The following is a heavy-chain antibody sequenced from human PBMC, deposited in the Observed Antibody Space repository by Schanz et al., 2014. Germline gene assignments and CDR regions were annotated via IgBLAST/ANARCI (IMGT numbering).Heavy chain of an antibody. CDR2: IWYDENNK. V-gene: IGHV3-33*06. D-gene: IGHD3-22*01. CDR1: GFTFSSYG. Sequence: QVQLVESGGGVVQFGRSLRLSCVASGFTFSSYGMHWVRQAPGKGLEWVAVIWYDENNKYYADSVKGRFTMSRDNSKNTLYLQMNSLRAEDTAVYYCAKDPSHGDYDYYFDYSGQGTLXTVSS. CDR3: AKDPSHGDYDYYFDY. J-gene: IGHJ4*02.